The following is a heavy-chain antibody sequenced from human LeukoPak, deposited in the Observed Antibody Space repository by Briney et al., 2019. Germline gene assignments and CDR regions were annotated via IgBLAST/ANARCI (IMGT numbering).Heavy chain of an antibody. V-gene: IGHV3-21*01. J-gene: IGHJ4*02. CDR1: GFTFSSYS. CDR3: ARDLDYGDYAFDY. CDR2: ISSSSSYI. Sequence: GGSLRLSCAASGFTFSSYSMNWFRKAPGKGLDWVSSISSSSSYIYYADSVKGRFTISRDNAKNSLYLQMNSLRAEDTAVYYCARDLDYGDYAFDYWGQGTLVTVSS. D-gene: IGHD4-17*01.